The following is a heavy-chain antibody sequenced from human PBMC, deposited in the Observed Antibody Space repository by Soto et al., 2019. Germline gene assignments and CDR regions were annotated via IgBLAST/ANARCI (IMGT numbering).Heavy chain of an antibody. D-gene: IGHD3-3*01. CDR1: GGSISSSSYY. CDR3: ASYWSGYYASQYFDY. V-gene: IGHV4-39*01. J-gene: IGHJ4*02. CDR2: IYYSGST. Sequence: SETMSLTCTVSGGSISSSSYYWGWISQPPGKGLEWIGSIYYSGSTYYNPSLKSRVTISEDTSKNQFSLKLSSVTAADTAVYYCASYWSGYYASQYFDYWGQGTLVTVSS.